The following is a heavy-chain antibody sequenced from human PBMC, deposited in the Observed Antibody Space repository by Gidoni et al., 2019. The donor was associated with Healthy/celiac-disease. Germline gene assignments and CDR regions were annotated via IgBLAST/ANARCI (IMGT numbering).Heavy chain of an antibody. CDR3: ARDSSSCFDY. J-gene: IGHJ4*02. V-gene: IGHV3-33*01. CDR1: GFTFSSYG. Sequence: QVQLVESGGGVVQPGRSLRLSCAASGFTFSSYGMPWVRQAPGKGLEWVAVIWYDGSNKYYADSVKGRFTISRDNSKNPLYLQMNSLRAEDTAVYYCARDSSSCFDYWGQGTLVTVSS. D-gene: IGHD6-13*01. CDR2: IWYDGSNK.